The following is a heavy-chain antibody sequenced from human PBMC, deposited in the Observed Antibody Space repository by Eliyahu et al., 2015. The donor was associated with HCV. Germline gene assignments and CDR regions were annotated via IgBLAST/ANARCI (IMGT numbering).Heavy chain of an antibody. J-gene: IGHJ5*02. CDR3: ASGGGGIAVAGTGGWFDP. Sequence: QVKLQESGPGLVKPSETLSLTCTVSGGSITTYSWSXIRPPPGKGLEWIGYIHYSGSPNYNPXLKSRVTISVDTSKNQFSLNLTSVTAADTAVYYCASGGGGIAVAGTGGWFDPWGQGTLVTVSS. CDR1: GGSITTYS. V-gene: IGHV4-59*01. D-gene: IGHD6-19*01. CDR2: IHYSGSP.